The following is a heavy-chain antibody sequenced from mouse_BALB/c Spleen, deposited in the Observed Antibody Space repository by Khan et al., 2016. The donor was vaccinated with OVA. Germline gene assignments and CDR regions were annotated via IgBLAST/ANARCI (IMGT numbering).Heavy chain of an antibody. V-gene: IGHV1-18*01. CDR2: INPNNGDT. J-gene: IGHJ3*01. Sequence: VRLQQSGPDLVKPGASVKIPCKASGYIFTDYIIDWVKQSHGKSLEWIGDINPNNGDTIYNQKFKVKATLTVDKSSSTAYMELRSLTSEDTAVYYCERQGYGGFAYWGQGTLVTVSA. CDR3: ERQGYGGFAY. D-gene: IGHD2-2*01. CDR1: GYIFTDYI.